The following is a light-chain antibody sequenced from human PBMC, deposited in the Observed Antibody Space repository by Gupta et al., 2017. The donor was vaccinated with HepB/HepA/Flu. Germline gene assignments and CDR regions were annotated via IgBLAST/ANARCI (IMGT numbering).Light chain of an antibody. CDR3: QVRDTSSDHWV. V-gene: IGLV3-21*02. CDR2: DDS. J-gene: IGLJ3*02. CDR1: DIGSKS. Sequence: SYVLTQPPSVSVAPGQTARITCGGNDIGSKSVHWYQQKPGQAPVLVVYDDSDRPSGIPERFSGSNSGNTATLIISGVEAGDEADYYCQVRDTSSDHWVFGGGTKLIVL.